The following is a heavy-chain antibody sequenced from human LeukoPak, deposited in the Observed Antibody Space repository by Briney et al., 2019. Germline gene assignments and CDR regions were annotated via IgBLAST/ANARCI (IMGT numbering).Heavy chain of an antibody. CDR3: ARHFTPRGGGSGSRLFDY. D-gene: IGHD3-10*01. CDR2: IYYSGST. CDR1: GGSISSSSYY. J-gene: IGHJ4*02. V-gene: IGHV4-39*01. Sequence: PSETLSLTCTVSGGSISSSSYYWGWIRQPPGKGLEWIGSIYYSGSTYYNPSLKSRVTISVDTSKNQFSLKLSSVTAADTAVYYCARHFTPRGGGSGSRLFDYWGQGTLVTVSS.